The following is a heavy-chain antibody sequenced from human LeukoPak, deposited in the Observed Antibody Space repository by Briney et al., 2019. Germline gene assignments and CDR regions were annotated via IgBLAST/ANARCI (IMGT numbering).Heavy chain of an antibody. Sequence: ASVKVSCKVSGYTLTELSMHCVRQAPGKGLEWMGGFDPEDGETIYAQKFQGRVTMTEDTSTDTAYMELSSLRSEDTAVYYCATALTSLRHIYYYGMDVWGQGTTVTVSS. CDR1: GYTLTELS. J-gene: IGHJ6*02. V-gene: IGHV1-24*01. D-gene: IGHD4-17*01. CDR3: ATALTSLRHIYYYGMDV. CDR2: FDPEDGET.